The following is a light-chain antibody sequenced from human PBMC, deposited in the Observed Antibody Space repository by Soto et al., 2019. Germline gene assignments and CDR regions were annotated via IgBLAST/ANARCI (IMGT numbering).Light chain of an antibody. J-gene: IGKJ5*01. V-gene: IGKV1-39*01. CDR2: STS. CDR1: QSAGTY. CDR3: QQANSFPIT. Sequence: DIQMAQSPSSLSASVGDRVTITCRASQSAGTYLNWYQQKPGKAPKLLIYSTSILQSGVPSRFSGSGSGTDFTLTISSLQPEDFATYYCQQANSFPITFGQGTRLEIK.